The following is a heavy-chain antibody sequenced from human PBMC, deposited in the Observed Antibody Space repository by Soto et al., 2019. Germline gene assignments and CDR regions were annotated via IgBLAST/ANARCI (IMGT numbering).Heavy chain of an antibody. CDR3: ARHGDSCYDW. V-gene: IGHV3-7*03. Sequence: EVQLVESGGVLVQPGGSLRLSCAASGFTFGTYWMGWLRQTPGKGLECLANINPAGTKTYYVDSVKGRFTISRNNAKNSLYLEMSSLRAEDTAFYYCARHGDSCYDWWGQGTLITVSS. CDR2: INPAGTKT. J-gene: IGHJ4*02. D-gene: IGHD2-2*01. CDR1: GFTFGTYW.